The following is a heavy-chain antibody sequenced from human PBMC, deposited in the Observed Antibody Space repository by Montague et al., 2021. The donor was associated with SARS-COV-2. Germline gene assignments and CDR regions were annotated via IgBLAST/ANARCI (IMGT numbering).Heavy chain of an antibody. Sequence: SETLSLTCTVSGGSISSYYWSWIRQPPGKGLEWIGYIYYSGGTNXNPSLKSRVTISVDTSKNQFSLKLSSVTAADTAVYYCARVGFGYCSGGSCYRAFDYWGQGTLVTVSS. J-gene: IGHJ4*02. D-gene: IGHD2-15*01. V-gene: IGHV4-59*01. CDR2: IYYSGGT. CDR1: GGSISSYY. CDR3: ARVGFGYCSGGSCYRAFDY.